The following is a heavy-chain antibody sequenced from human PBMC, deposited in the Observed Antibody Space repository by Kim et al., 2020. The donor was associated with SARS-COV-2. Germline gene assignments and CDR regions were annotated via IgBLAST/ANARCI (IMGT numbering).Heavy chain of an antibody. CDR2: ISSSSSTI. V-gene: IGHV3-48*02. CDR1: GFTFGAYS. J-gene: IGHJ6*02. Sequence: GGSLRLSCAASGFTFGAYSMNWVRQAPGKGLEWISYISSSSSTIYYADSVKGRFTVSRDNAEDSLYLQMNSLRDEDTAVYYCARPTITYYYAMDVWGLGTSVTVSS. CDR3: ARPTITYYYAMDV. D-gene: IGHD1-20*01.